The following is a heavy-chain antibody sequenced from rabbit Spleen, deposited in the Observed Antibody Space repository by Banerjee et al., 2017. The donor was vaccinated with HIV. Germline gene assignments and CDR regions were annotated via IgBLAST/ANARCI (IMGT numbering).Heavy chain of an antibody. CDR3: ARDGISYVSSVWGLTRLDL. CDR2: IYAASGTT. V-gene: IGHV1S47*01. Sequence: QEQLTETGGGLVQPGGSLTLSCKASGIDFTNYYITWVRQAPGKGLEWIGIIYAASGTTDYASWVNGRFPISRSTSLNTVTLQMTSLTAADTATYFCARDGISYVSSVWGLTRLDLWGQGTLVTVS. J-gene: IGHJ3*01. D-gene: IGHD4-1*01. CDR1: GIDFTNYY.